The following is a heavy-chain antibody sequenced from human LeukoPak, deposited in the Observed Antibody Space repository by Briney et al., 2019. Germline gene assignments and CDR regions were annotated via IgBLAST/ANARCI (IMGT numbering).Heavy chain of an antibody. CDR2: ISGSGGST. Sequence: GGSLRLSCAASGFTFSSYAMSWVRQAPGKGLEWVSAISGSGGSTYYADSAKGRFTISRDNSKNTLYLQMNSLRAEDTAVYYCAKAGTTVTADPAEYFQHWGQGTLVTVSS. J-gene: IGHJ1*01. CDR3: AKAGTTVTADPAEYFQH. CDR1: GFTFSSYA. D-gene: IGHD4-17*01. V-gene: IGHV3-23*01.